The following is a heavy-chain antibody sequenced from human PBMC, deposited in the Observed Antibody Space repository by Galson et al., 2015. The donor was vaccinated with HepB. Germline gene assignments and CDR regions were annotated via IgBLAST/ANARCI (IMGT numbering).Heavy chain of an antibody. CDR2: IYGDGRT. Sequence: SLRLSCAASGFTVSSNYMTWVRQAPGKGLEWVSIIYGDGRTYYADSVKGRFTISRDNSKNTVYLQMSSLRAGDTAVYYCARVPGEGYWGQGTLVTVSS. J-gene: IGHJ4*02. CDR1: GFTVSSNY. V-gene: IGHV3-53*01. D-gene: IGHD3-10*01. CDR3: ARVPGEGY.